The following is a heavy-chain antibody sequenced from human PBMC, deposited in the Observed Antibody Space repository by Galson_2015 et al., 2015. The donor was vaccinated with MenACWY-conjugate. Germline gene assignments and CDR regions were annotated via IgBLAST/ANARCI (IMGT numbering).Heavy chain of an antibody. V-gene: IGHV3-74*03. CDR1: GFVLRPYW. J-gene: IGHJ5*02. D-gene: IGHD3-22*01. CDR2: INSAGSVT. Sequence: SLRLSCAASGFVLRPYWMHWVRQAPGKGLVWVARINSAGSVTTYADFVKGRFTISRDNAKNTVYLQLDSLRSEDTAVYYCAKQGYYYDASGYDWFDPWGQGTLVTVSS. CDR3: AKQGYYYDASGYDWFDP.